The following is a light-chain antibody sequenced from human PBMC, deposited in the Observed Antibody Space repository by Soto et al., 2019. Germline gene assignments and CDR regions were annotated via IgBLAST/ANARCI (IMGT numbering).Light chain of an antibody. CDR3: AAWDDSLTGGV. CDR2: SNN. J-gene: IGLJ3*02. Sequence: QSVLTQPPSASGTPGQRVTISCSGSSSNIGSNTVNWYQQLPGTAPKLLIYSNNQRPSGVPDRFSGSKSGTSASLAISGLQSDDEADYYCAAWDDSLTGGVFGGGTKLTVL. V-gene: IGLV1-44*01. CDR1: SSNIGSNT.